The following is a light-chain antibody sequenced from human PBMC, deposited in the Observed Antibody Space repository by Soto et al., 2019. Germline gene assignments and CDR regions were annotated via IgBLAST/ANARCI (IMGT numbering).Light chain of an antibody. CDR3: QQYGSSPPIT. V-gene: IGKV3-20*01. CDR2: GAS. CDR1: QSVSSN. J-gene: IGKJ5*01. Sequence: EIMMTQSPGTLSASPGERATLSCRASQSVSSNLAWYQQKPGQAPRLLIYGASSRATGIPDRFSGSGSGTDFTLTISRLEPEDFAVYYCQQYGSSPPITFGQGTRLEIK.